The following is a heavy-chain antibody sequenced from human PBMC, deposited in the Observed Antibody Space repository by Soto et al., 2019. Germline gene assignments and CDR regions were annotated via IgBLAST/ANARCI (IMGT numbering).Heavy chain of an antibody. V-gene: IGHV3-21*01. CDR1: GFTFSTYS. CDR3: ATAGGSGSYLDY. Sequence: EVQLVESGGGLVKPGGSLRLSCAASGFTFSTYSMNWVRQAPGKGLEWVSSISSSSSYIYYADSVKGRFTISRDNAKNSLYLQMNSLRAEDTAVYYCATAGGSGSYLDYWGQGTLVTVSS. D-gene: IGHD3-10*01. CDR2: ISSSSSYI. J-gene: IGHJ4*02.